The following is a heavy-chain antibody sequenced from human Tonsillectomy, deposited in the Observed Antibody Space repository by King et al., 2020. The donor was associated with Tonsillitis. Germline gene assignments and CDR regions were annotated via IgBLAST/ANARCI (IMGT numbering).Heavy chain of an antibody. Sequence: VQLVESGGGVVQPGRSLRLSCAASGFTFSSYGMHWVRQAPGKGLEWVAVISYDGSNKYYADSVKGRFTIHRDNSKNTLYLQMNSLRAEDTAVYYCAKDLASWDRGSLFEYWGQGTLVTVSS. CDR2: ISYDGSNK. CDR1: GFTFSSYG. D-gene: IGHD1-26*01. CDR3: AKDLASWDRGSLFEY. J-gene: IGHJ4*02. V-gene: IGHV3-30*18.